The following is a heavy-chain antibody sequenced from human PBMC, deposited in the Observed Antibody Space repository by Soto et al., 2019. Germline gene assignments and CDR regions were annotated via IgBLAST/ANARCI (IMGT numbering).Heavy chain of an antibody. CDR2: IYWDDDK. D-gene: IGHD1-1*01. J-gene: IGHJ4*02. V-gene: IGHV2-5*02. Sequence: SGPTLVNPPQTLALTCIFSGFSLSTSGVGVGWIRQPPGKALEWLALIYWDDDKRYSPSLKSGLTITKDTSKNQVVLIITNMEPVATPPYSLVHRERYDRLIRNGGQGTRVPVSP. CDR1: GFSLSTSGVG. CDR3: VHRERYDRLIRN.